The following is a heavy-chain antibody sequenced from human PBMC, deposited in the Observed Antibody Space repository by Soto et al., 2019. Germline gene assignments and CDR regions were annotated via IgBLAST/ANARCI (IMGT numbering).Heavy chain of an antibody. J-gene: IGHJ5*01. V-gene: IGHV4-39*02. CDR3: ARPMNVAGGWFDS. CDR1: GVSIRSSAYH. D-gene: IGHD1-1*01. Sequence: SETLSLTCAVSGVSIRSSAYHWGWVRQPPGKGLEWLGSVDQSGTTYYNPSLNRRVTISLDTSKSHFSLKVTSATAADTAVYYCARPMNVAGGWFDSWGQGTPVTVSS. CDR2: VDQSGTT.